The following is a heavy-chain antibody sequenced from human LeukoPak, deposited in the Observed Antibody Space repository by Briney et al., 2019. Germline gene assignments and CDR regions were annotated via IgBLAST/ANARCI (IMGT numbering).Heavy chain of an antibody. V-gene: IGHV4-39*01. CDR3: ARHDYDSSGYRRDYYFDY. J-gene: IGHJ4*02. D-gene: IGHD3-22*01. CDR2: IYYSGYT. Sequence: SETLSLTCTVSGGSISSSSYYWGWIRQPPGKGLEWIGSIYYSGYTYYNPSLKSRLTMSVDTSKNQFSLKLSSVTAADTAVYYCARHDYDSSGYRRDYYFDYWGQGTLVTVSS. CDR1: GGSISSSSYY.